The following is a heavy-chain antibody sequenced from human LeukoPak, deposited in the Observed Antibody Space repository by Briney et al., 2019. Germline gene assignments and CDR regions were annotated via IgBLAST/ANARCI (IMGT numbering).Heavy chain of an antibody. CDR2: IKQDGSEK. D-gene: IGHD2-2*01. CDR3: ARGSSSTSYHLQDWFDP. CDR1: GFTFSNFW. V-gene: IGHV3-7*01. J-gene: IGHJ5*02. Sequence: GGSLRLSCAASGFTFSNFWMSWVRQAPGKGLEWVANIKQDGSEKYYADSVKGRFTISRDNSKNTLYLQMNSLRAEDTAVYYCARGSSSTSYHLQDWFDPWGQGTLVTVSS.